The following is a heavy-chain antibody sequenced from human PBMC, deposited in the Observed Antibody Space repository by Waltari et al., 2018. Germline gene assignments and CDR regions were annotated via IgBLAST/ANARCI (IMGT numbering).Heavy chain of an antibody. J-gene: IGHJ4*02. Sequence: EVQLVESGGDLIKPGGSLRLSCAASGLNFRNAWMTWVRQAPGKGLDGVSRIKKKDDGGTADYAAPVKGRLTISRNDSKQTLYLYMNNLETEDTGVYYCTTPRGFSGYDSNFDYWGQGTLVTV. D-gene: IGHD5-12*01. CDR3: TTPRGFSGYDSNFDY. CDR2: IKKKDDGGTA. CDR1: GLNFRNAW. V-gene: IGHV3-15*01.